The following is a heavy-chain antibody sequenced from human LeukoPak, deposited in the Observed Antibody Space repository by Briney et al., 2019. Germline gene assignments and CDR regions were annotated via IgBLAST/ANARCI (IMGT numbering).Heavy chain of an antibody. CDR3: ARWNYYGSGNRRLDY. CDR2: IYYSGST. D-gene: IGHD3-10*01. Sequence: SETLSLTCTVSGGSISSYYWNWIRQPPGKGLEWVGYIYYSGSTNYNPSLTSRVTISVDTSKNQFSLKLTSVTAADTAVYYCARWNYYGSGNRRLDYWGQGTLVTVSS. CDR1: GGSISSYY. V-gene: IGHV4-59*08. J-gene: IGHJ4*02.